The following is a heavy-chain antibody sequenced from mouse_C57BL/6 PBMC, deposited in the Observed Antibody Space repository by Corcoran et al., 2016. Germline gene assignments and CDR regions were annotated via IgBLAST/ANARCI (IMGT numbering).Heavy chain of an antibody. CDR3: ARGGSAQGYLDY. CDR2: INTYSGVP. CDR1: GYTFTTYG. D-gene: IGHD3-2*02. V-gene: IGHV9-3*01. J-gene: IGHJ2*01. Sequence: QIQLVQSGPELKKPGETVKISCKASGYTFTTYGMCWVKQAPGKGLRWMGWINTYSGVPTYADDFKGRFAFSLETSASTAYLQINNLKNEDTATYFCARGGSAQGYLDYWGQGTTLTVS.